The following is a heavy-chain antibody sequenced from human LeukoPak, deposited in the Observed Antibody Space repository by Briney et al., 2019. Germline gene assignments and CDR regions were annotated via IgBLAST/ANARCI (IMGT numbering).Heavy chain of an antibody. CDR2: ISDSGST. V-gene: IGHV4-59*11. D-gene: IGHD3-22*01. CDR3: ARGYDSSAYYPFNY. J-gene: IGHJ4*02. CDR1: GGSLSTHH. Sequence: SETLSLTCTVSGGSLSTHHWSWIRQSPGRGLEWIGYISDSGSTNYNPSLKSRVTISVDTSKNQFSLMLSSVTAADTAVYYCARGYDSSAYYPFNYWGQGTLVTVSS.